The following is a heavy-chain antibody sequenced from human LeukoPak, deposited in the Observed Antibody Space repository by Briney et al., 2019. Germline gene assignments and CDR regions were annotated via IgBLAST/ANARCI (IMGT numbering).Heavy chain of an antibody. J-gene: IGHJ4*02. CDR3: AKAGDVLRYFDWLFIFDY. Sequence: PGGSLRLSCAASGFTFSSYAMSWVRQAPGKGLEWVSAISGSGGSTYYADSVKGRFTISRDNSKNTLYLQMNSLRAEDTAVYYCAKAGDVLRYFDWLFIFDYWGQGTLVTVS. CDR2: ISGSGGST. CDR1: GFTFSSYA. V-gene: IGHV3-23*01. D-gene: IGHD3-9*01.